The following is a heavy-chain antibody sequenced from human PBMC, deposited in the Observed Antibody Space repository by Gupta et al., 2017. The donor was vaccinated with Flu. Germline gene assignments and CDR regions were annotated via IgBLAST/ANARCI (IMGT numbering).Heavy chain of an antibody. CDR1: GGTFSNYA. CDR2: IIPISHSV. J-gene: IGHJ4*02. Sequence: QVQLVQSGAEVIKPGSSVKVSCKASGGTFSNYAISWVRQAPGQGLEWMGGIIPISHSVIYAQKFQGRVTITTDDSTHTTYMELASLRSGDTAVYYCAKSIAPSGNYYNYFDSWGQGTLVTVSS. CDR3: AKSIAPSGNYYNYFDS. V-gene: IGHV1-69*01. D-gene: IGHD3-10*01.